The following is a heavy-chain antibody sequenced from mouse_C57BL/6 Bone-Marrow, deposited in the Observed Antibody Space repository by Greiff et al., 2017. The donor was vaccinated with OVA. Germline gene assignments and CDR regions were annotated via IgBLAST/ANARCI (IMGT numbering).Heavy chain of an antibody. V-gene: IGHV5-6*01. J-gene: IGHJ2*01. Sequence: VQLQQSGGDLVKPGGSLKLSCAASGFTFSSYGMSWVRQTPDKRLEWVATISSGGSYTYYPDSVTGRFTISRDKAKNTLNLKMSSLKSEDTAMYYCARHDYGSSYYGGKGTTLTVSS. CDR3: ARHDYGSSYY. CDR1: GFTFSSYG. CDR2: ISSGGSYT. D-gene: IGHD1-1*01.